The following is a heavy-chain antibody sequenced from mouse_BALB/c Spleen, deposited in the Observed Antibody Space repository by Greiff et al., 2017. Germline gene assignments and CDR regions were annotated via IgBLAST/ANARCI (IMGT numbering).Heavy chain of an antibody. V-gene: IGHV5-17*02. D-gene: IGHD1-1*01. Sequence: EVMLVESGGGLVQPGGSRKLSCAASGFTFSSFGMHWVRQAPEKGLEWVAYISSGSSTIYYADTVKGRFTISRDNPKNTLFLQMTSLRSEDTAMYYCARSNYYGSSYGAMDYWGQGTSVTVSS. CDR2: ISSGSSTI. J-gene: IGHJ4*01. CDR1: GFTFSSFG. CDR3: ARSNYYGSSYGAMDY.